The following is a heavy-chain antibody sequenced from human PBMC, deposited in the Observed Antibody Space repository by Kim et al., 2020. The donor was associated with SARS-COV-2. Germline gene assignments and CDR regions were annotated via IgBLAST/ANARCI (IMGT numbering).Heavy chain of an antibody. Sequence: GESLKISCKGSGYSFTSYWIGWVRQMPGKGLEWMGIIYPGDSDTRYSPSFQGQVTISADKSISTAYLQWSSLKASDTAMYYCARGRYCSGGSCYQINDAFDIWGQGTMVTVSS. CDR1: GYSFTSYW. CDR2: IYPGDSDT. J-gene: IGHJ3*02. CDR3: ARGRYCSGGSCYQINDAFDI. D-gene: IGHD2-15*01. V-gene: IGHV5-51*01.